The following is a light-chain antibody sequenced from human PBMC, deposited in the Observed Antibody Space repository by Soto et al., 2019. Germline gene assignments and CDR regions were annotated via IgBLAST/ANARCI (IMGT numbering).Light chain of an antibody. V-gene: IGKV1-39*01. Sequence: DIQMTQSPSSLSASVGDRVTITCRASQSINSYLNWYQQKPGKAPKLLIYAASSFQSGVPSRFSGSGSGTDFTLTIISLQPEDFATYYCQQSYSAPRTFGQGTKVEIK. CDR2: AAS. J-gene: IGKJ1*01. CDR1: QSINSY. CDR3: QQSYSAPRT.